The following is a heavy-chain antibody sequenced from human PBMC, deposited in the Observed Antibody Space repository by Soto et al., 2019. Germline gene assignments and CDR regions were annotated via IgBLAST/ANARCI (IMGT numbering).Heavy chain of an antibody. CDR3: ARKMELRGSYYYYYDMDV. D-gene: IGHD1-7*01. V-gene: IGHV1-2*02. Sequence: ASVKVSCKASGYTFTDYYMHWVRQAPGQGLEWMGWINPNSGGTNYAQKFQGRVTMTRDTSISTAYMELSRLRSDDTAVYYCARKMELRGSYYYYYDMDVWGQGTTVTVSS. J-gene: IGHJ6*02. CDR2: INPNSGGT. CDR1: GYTFTDYY.